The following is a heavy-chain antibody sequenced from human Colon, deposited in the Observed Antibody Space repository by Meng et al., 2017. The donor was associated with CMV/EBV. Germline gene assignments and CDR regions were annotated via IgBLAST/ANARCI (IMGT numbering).Heavy chain of an antibody. CDR1: GLTFKTSG. CDR2: ICGGVSCT. Sequence: GGSLRLSCAASGLTFKTSGVSWVRQTPGKGLEWVSIICGGVSCTYHEDSVKGRFTIARDNAKKSLYLEMSSLRAEDTALYYCARGLFNYYYYGMDVWGQGTTVTVSS. V-gene: IGHV3-23*03. J-gene: IGHJ6*02. CDR3: ARGLFNYYYYGMDV.